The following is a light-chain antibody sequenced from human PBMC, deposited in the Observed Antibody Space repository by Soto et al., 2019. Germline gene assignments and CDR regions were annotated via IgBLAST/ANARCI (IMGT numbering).Light chain of an antibody. CDR2: LAS. Sequence: DIQMTQSPSSLSASVGYRVSITCRASQSISNFLNWYQQKPGKAPKLLIYLASSLQGGVPSRFSGSGSGTDFTLTISSLHPEDFATYYCQQSYTNHQTFGQGTKVDIK. J-gene: IGKJ1*01. V-gene: IGKV1-39*01. CDR3: QQSYTNHQT. CDR1: QSISNF.